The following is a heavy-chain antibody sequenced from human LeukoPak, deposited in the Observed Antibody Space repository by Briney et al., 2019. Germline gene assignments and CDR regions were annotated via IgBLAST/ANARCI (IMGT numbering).Heavy chain of an antibody. J-gene: IGHJ3*01. CDR3: ASQTVTTAVYAFDV. CDR1: GYTYTDYY. D-gene: IGHD4-17*01. Sequence: GASVNVSCKASGYTYTDYYMHWVRQAPGQGLEWMGWFNPSSGGTNYAQKFQGRVTMTRDTSITTAFMELNSLRSDDTAVYYCASQTVTTAVYAFDVWGQGTVVTVSS. V-gene: IGHV1-2*02. CDR2: FNPSSGGT.